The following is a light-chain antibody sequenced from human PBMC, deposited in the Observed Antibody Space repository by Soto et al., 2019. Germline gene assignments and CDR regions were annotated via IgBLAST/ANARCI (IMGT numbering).Light chain of an antibody. CDR3: QQYNSLYT. CDR2: GAS. J-gene: IGKJ5*01. Sequence: EIVMTQSPATLSVSPGERATLSCRASQSVSSNLAWYQQKPGQAPRLLIYGASTRATGIPARFSGSGSGTEFTLTISSLPPDDFATYYCQQYNSLYTFGQGTRLEI. V-gene: IGKV3-15*01. CDR1: QSVSSN.